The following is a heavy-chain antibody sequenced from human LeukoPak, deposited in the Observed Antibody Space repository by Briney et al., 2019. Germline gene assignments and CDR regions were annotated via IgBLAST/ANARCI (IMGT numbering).Heavy chain of an antibody. V-gene: IGHV4-61*01. CDR3: ASPGPDYGDYAYAY. J-gene: IGHJ4*02. D-gene: IGHD4-17*01. CDR2: IYYTWTT. Sequence: PSETLSLTCSVSGGSVTSGTYYWTWIRQSAGKGLEWIGYIYYTWTTNYNPSLKSRVTISLDTSKNQFSLRVSSVTAADTGTYYCASPGPDYGDYAYAYWGQGSLVTVSS. CDR1: GGSVTSGTYY.